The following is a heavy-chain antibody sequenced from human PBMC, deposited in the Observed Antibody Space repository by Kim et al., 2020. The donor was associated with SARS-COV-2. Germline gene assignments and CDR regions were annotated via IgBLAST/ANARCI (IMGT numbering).Heavy chain of an antibody. V-gene: IGHV5-51*01. Sequence: PGESDTRYSPSSQGQVTISADKSSSTAYLQGSSLKASDTAMYYCARIGDYWGQGTLVTVSS. J-gene: IGHJ4*02. CDR2: PGESDT. CDR3: ARIGDY. D-gene: IGHD2-15*01.